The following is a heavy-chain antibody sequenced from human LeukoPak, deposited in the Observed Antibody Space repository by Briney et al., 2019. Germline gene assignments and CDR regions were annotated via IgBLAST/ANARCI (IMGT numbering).Heavy chain of an antibody. Sequence: GGSLRLSCAASGFTFSTSAMSWVRQAPGKGLEWVSSISTTVGNTYYADSVKGRFTISRDNSNHTLYLQMNSLTAEDTAVYYCTKRAEFGGFDPWGQGTLVIVSS. CDR3: TKRAEFGGFDP. D-gene: IGHD3-10*01. CDR1: GFTFSTSA. CDR2: ISTTVGNT. V-gene: IGHV3-23*01. J-gene: IGHJ5*02.